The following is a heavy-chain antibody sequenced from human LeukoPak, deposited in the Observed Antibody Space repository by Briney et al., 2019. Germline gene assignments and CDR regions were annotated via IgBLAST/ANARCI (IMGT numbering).Heavy chain of an antibody. Sequence: GGSLRLSCAASGFTFSSYAMSWVRQAPGKGLEWVSAISGSGGSTYYADSVKGRFTISRDNSKNTLYLQMNSLRAEDTAVCYCAKFGEILTGPKYYYYGMDVWGQGTTVTVSS. CDR3: AKFGEILTGPKYYYYGMDV. CDR2: ISGSGGST. CDR1: GFTFSSYA. V-gene: IGHV3-23*01. J-gene: IGHJ6*02. D-gene: IGHD3-9*01.